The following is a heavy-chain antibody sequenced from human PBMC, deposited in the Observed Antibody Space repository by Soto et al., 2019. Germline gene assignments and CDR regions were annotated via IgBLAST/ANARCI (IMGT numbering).Heavy chain of an antibody. CDR3: ARDGGYCSDTSCPNWFDP. D-gene: IGHD2-2*03. Sequence: QVQLQESGPGLVKPSQTLSLTCTVSGGSISSGGYYWSWIRQRPGKGLEWIGYIYYSGTTYYNPSLKGRVTISLDTSENRFSLKLISVTAADTAMYYCARDGGYCSDTSCPNWFDPWGQGTLVTVSS. CDR1: GGSISSGGYY. CDR2: IYYSGTT. J-gene: IGHJ5*02. V-gene: IGHV4-31*03.